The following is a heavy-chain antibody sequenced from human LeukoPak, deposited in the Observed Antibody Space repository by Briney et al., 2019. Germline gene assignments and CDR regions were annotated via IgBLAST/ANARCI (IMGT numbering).Heavy chain of an antibody. J-gene: IGHJ6*03. CDR3: ARAGPICYYYYMDV. CDR2: IDPNSGGT. CDR1: GYTFTGYY. V-gene: IGHV1-2*02. Sequence: ASVKVSCKASGYTFTGYYMHWVRQAPGQGLEWMGWIDPNSGGTNYAQKFQGRVTMTRDTSISTAYMELSRLRSDDTAVYYCARAGPICYYYYMDVWGKGTTVTVSS. D-gene: IGHD3-10*01.